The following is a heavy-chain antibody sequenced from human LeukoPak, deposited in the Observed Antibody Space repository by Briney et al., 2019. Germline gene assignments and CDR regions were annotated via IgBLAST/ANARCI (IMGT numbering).Heavy chain of an antibody. D-gene: IGHD2-2*01. Sequence: GGSLRLSCAASGFTFSNYEMNWVRQAPGKGLEWVSVISGSGAGTYYTDSVKGRFTISRDNSKNTLYLQMNSLRAEDTAVYYCAKDRGEVPGRGWFDPWGQGTLVTVSS. V-gene: IGHV3-23*01. CDR3: AKDRGEVPGRGWFDP. CDR1: GFTFSNYE. J-gene: IGHJ5*02. CDR2: ISGSGAGT.